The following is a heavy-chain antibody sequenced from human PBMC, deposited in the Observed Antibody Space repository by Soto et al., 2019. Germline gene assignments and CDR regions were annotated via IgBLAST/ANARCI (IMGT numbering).Heavy chain of an antibody. CDR2: IYWDNDK. D-gene: IGHD3-10*01. Sequence: QITLKESGPTLVKPTQTLTLTCSFSGFSLSTTGVGVGWIRQSPGKALEWLAIIYWDNDKRYSPSLKSRVTIIKDTSKNQVVLTVTNMDPVDTGTYYCARSLWFGELHWGQGALVTVSS. J-gene: IGHJ4*02. V-gene: IGHV2-5*02. CDR1: GFSLSTTGVG. CDR3: ARSLWFGELH.